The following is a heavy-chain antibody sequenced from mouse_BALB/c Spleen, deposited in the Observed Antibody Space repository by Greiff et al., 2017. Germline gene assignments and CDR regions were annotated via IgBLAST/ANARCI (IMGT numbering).Heavy chain of an antibody. V-gene: IGHV5-15*02. CDR1: GFTFSDYG. CDR2: ISNLAYSI. J-gene: IGHJ3*01. Sequence: EVQLVESGEGLVQPGGSRKLSCAASGFTFSDYGMAWVRQAPGKGPEWVAFISNLAYSIYYADTVTGRFTISRENAKNTLYLEMSSLRSEDTAMYYCAREGFAYWGQGTLVTVSA. CDR3: AREGFAY.